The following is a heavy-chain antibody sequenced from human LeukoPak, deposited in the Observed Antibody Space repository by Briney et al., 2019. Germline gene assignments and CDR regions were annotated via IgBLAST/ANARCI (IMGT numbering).Heavy chain of an antibody. J-gene: IGHJ4*02. V-gene: IGHV4-30-4*08. Sequence: LSLSCAASGFTFSSYTMNWVRQPPGKGLEWIGYIYYSGSTYYNPSLKSRVTISVDTSKNQFSLKLSSVTAADTAVYYCAREEEYWGQGTLVTVSS. CDR1: GFTFSSYT. CDR3: AREEEY. CDR2: IYYSGST.